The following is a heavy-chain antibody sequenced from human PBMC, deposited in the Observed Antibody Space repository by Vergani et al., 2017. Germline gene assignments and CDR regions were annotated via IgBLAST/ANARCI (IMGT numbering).Heavy chain of an antibody. CDR2: IDPSDSYT. Sequence: EVQLVQSGAEVKKPGESLRISCKGSGYSFTSYWISWVRQMPGKGLEWMGRIDPSDSYTNYSPSFQGHVTISADKSISTAYLQMNSLRAEDTAVYYCAKEPPRESGYDQFVDYWGQGTLVTVSS. CDR1: GYSFTSYW. J-gene: IGHJ4*02. D-gene: IGHD5-12*01. CDR3: AKEPPRESGYDQFVDY. V-gene: IGHV5-10-1*01.